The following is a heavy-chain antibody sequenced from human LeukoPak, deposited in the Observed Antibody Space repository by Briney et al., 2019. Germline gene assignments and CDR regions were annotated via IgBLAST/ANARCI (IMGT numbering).Heavy chain of an antibody. V-gene: IGHV3-23*01. CDR3: TTSWPKVREGDQ. CDR1: GFTFTSAA. CDR2: IGVGGGNT. J-gene: IGHJ4*02. D-gene: IGHD3-10*01. Sequence: GSLRLSCAASGFTFTSAAMSWFRQAPGKGLEWVSFIGVGGGNTNYADSVKGRFTISRDDSKNTLYLQMNSLGAPDTAVYYCTTSWPKVREGDQWGQGTLVTVSS.